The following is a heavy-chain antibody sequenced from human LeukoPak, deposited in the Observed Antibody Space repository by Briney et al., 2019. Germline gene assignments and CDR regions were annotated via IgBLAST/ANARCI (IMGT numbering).Heavy chain of an antibody. Sequence: SETLSLTCTVSGGSISSSSYYWGWIRQPPGKGLEWIGSIYYSGSTYYNPSLKSRVTISVDTSKNQFSLKLSSVTAADTAVYYCARRLEIAPLFDYWGQGTLVTVSS. CDR1: GGSISSSSYY. J-gene: IGHJ4*02. D-gene: IGHD6-6*01. CDR2: IYYSGST. CDR3: ARRLEIAPLFDY. V-gene: IGHV4-39*01.